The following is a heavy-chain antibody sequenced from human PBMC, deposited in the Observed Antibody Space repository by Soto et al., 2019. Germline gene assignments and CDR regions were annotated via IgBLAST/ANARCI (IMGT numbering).Heavy chain of an antibody. J-gene: IGHJ5*02. CDR1: GGSISRSTYY. CDR2: IYYSGST. V-gene: IGHV4-39*01. Sequence: SETLSLTCTVSGGSISRSTYYWGWTRQPPGKGLEWIGSIYYSGSTYYRPSLKSRVTISVDTSKNQFSLKLSSVTAADTAVYYCARGRVRRCWFDLWGQGTLVTVSS. D-gene: IGHD3-10*01. CDR3: ARGRVRRCWFDL.